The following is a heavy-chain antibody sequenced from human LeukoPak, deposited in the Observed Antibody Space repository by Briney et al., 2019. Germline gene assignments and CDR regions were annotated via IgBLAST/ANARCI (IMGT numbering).Heavy chain of an antibody. CDR2: TYYRSKWYN. Sequence: SQTLSLTCAISGDRVSSNSAAWHWIRQSPSRGLEWLGRTYYRSKWYNDYAVSVKSRITINPDTSKNQFSLQLNSVTPEDTAVYYCARGRTLRFLEWGFDYWGQGTLVTVSS. J-gene: IGHJ4*02. V-gene: IGHV6-1*01. D-gene: IGHD3-3*01. CDR1: GDRVSSNSAA. CDR3: ARGRTLRFLEWGFDY.